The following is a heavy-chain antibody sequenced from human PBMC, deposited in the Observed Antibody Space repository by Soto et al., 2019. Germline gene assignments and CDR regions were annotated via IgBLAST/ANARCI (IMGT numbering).Heavy chain of an antibody. V-gene: IGHV4-39*01. CDR3: ARHVGYDSSGYSQAFDI. J-gene: IGHJ3*02. CDR2: IYYSGST. D-gene: IGHD3-22*01. CDR1: GGSISSSSYY. Sequence: QLQLQESGPGLVKPSETLSLTCTVSGGSISSSSYYWGWIRQPPGKGLEWIGSIYYSGSTYYNPSLKSRVTLSVDASTNQFSLQPSSVTAADTAVYYCARHVGYDSSGYSQAFDIWGQGTMVTVSS.